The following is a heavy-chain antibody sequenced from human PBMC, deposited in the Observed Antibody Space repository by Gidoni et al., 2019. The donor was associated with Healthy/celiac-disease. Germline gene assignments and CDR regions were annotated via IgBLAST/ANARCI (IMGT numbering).Heavy chain of an antibody. J-gene: IGHJ5*02. Sequence: EVQLVESGGGLVKPGGSLRLSCAASGFTFSSYSMNWVRQAPGKGLEWVSSIRSSSSYIYYADSVKGRFTISRDNAKNSLYLQMNSLRAEDTAVYYCARDGSSSGWSSWGQGTLVTVSS. CDR1: GFTFSSYS. V-gene: IGHV3-21*01. CDR2: IRSSSSYI. D-gene: IGHD6-19*01. CDR3: ARDGSSSGWSS.